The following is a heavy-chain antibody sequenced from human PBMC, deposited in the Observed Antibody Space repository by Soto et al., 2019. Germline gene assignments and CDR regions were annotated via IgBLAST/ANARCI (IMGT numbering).Heavy chain of an antibody. D-gene: IGHD3-10*01. CDR3: AREGALLQDAFDI. CDR2: IYSGDST. J-gene: IGHJ3*02. Sequence: EVQLVETGGGLIQPGGSLRLSCAASGFTVRSNYMSWVRQAPGKGLEWVSVIYSGDSTYYADSVKGRFTISRDNSKNTLYLQMNSLRAEDTAVYSCAREGALLQDAFDIWGQGTMVTVSS. V-gene: IGHV3-53*02. CDR1: GFTVRSNY.